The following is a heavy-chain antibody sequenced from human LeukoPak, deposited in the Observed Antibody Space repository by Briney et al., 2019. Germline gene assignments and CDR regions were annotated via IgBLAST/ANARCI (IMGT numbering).Heavy chain of an antibody. D-gene: IGHD6-13*01. Sequence: GGSLRLSCAASGFTVSSNYMSWVRQALGKGLEWVSVIYSGGKTYYADSVKGRFTISRDNSKNTLYLQMNSLRVEDTAVYYCARAPSTGIAAPGTGDYWGQGTLVTVSS. J-gene: IGHJ4*02. CDR3: ARAPSTGIAAPGTGDY. V-gene: IGHV3-66*01. CDR1: GFTVSSNY. CDR2: IYSGGKT.